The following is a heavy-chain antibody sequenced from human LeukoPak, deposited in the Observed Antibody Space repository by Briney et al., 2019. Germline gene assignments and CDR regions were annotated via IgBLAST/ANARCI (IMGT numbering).Heavy chain of an antibody. D-gene: IGHD6-19*01. CDR2: ISGSGGST. CDR3: AKSQDLSIAVAGTLNY. V-gene: IGHV3-23*01. Sequence: PGGSLRLSYAASGFTFSNSAMSWVRQAPGKGLEWVSAISGSGGSTYYADSVKGRFTISRDNSKNTLYLQMNNLRAEDTAIYYCAKSQDLSIAVAGTLNYWGQGTLVTVSS. CDR1: GFTFSNSA. J-gene: IGHJ4*02.